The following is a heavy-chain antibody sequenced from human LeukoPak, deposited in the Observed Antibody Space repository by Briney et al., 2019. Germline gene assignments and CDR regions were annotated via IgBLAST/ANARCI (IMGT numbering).Heavy chain of an antibody. CDR1: GFTFSSYS. D-gene: IGHD6-13*01. J-gene: IGHJ4*02. V-gene: IGHV3-48*04. Sequence: GGSLRLSCAASGFTFSSYSMNWVRQAPGKGLEWVSYISSSSSTIYYADSVKGRFTISRDNAKNSLYLQMNSLRAEDTAVYYCATATRQQNYWGQGTLVTVSS. CDR2: ISSSSSTI. CDR3: ATATRQQNY.